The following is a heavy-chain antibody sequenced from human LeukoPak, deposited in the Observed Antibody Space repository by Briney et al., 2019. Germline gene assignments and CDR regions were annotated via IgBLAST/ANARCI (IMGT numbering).Heavy chain of an antibody. Sequence: TGGSLRLSCVASGFTFSSYAMSWVRQAPGKGLEWVANIREERGQEYYVDSVKGRFTISKNSAKNSLYLQMNTLRVEDTAMYYCASLDTAKQPLANHWGQGTLVTVSS. CDR2: IREERGQE. CDR1: GFTFSSYA. V-gene: IGHV3-7*03. CDR3: ASLDTAKQPLANH. D-gene: IGHD5-18*01. J-gene: IGHJ5*02.